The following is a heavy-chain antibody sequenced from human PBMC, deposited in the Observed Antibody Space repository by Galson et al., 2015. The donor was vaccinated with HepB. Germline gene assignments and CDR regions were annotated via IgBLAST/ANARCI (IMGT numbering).Heavy chain of an antibody. D-gene: IGHD3-9*01. J-gene: IGHJ3*02. CDR1: GFTVSSNY. CDR3: ARDVQDAEGYFDWLLYALLDAFDI. CDR2: IYSGGST. Sequence: SLRLSCAASGFTVSSNYMSWVRQAPGKGLEWVSVIYSGGSTYYADSVKGRFTISRDNSKNTLYLQMNSLRAEDTAVYYCARDVQDAEGYFDWLLYALLDAFDIWGQGTMVTVSS. V-gene: IGHV3-66*02.